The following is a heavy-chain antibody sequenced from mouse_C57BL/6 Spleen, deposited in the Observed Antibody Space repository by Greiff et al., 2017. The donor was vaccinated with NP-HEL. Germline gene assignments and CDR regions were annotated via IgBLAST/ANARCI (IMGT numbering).Heavy chain of an antibody. CDR2: ISDGGSYT. J-gene: IGHJ3*01. CDR3: ARDGANWGFAY. Sequence: DVQLQESGGGLVKPGGSLKLSCAASGFTFSSYAMSWVRQTPEKRLEWVATISDGGSYTYYPDNVKGRFTISRDNAKNNLYLQMSHLKSEDTAMYYCARDGANWGFAYWGQGTLVTVSA. V-gene: IGHV5-4*01. CDR1: GFTFSSYA. D-gene: IGHD4-1*01.